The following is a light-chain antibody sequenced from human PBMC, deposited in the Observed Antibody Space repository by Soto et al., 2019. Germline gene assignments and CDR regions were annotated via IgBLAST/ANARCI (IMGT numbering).Light chain of an antibody. J-gene: IGKJ4*01. Sequence: DIQMTQSPSTLYASVGARVTITGRASQSIDSWLAWYQQKPGKAPKVLIWDATTLHRGVPSRFSGSRSGTEFTLTISSLQSEDFAVYYCQQYDNWPLTFGGGTKVDIK. CDR1: QSIDSW. CDR3: QQYDNWPLT. CDR2: DAT. V-gene: IGKV1-5*01.